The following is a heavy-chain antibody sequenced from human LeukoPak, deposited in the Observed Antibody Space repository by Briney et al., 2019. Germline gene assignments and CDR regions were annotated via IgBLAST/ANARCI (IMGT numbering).Heavy chain of an antibody. CDR3: AKAFKRGYSGPLYYYYYMDV. J-gene: IGHJ6*03. CDR1: GFTFSSYA. D-gene: IGHD5-12*01. Sequence: GGSLRLSCAASGFTFSSYAMSWVRQAPGKGLEWVSAISGSGGSTYYADSVKGRFTISRDNSKNTLYLQMNSLRAEDTAVYYCAKAFKRGYSGPLYYYYYMDVWGKGTTVTVSS. V-gene: IGHV3-23*01. CDR2: ISGSGGST.